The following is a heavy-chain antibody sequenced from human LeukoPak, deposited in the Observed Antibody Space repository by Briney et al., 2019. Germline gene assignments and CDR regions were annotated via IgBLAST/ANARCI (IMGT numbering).Heavy chain of an antibody. J-gene: IGHJ4*02. CDR3: AGAGYSGNYYYYFDF. V-gene: IGHV1-2*02. Sequence: GAAVKVSCKASGYTFTGYDMHWVRQAPGQGLEWVGWINPDSGGTNYAQKFQGRVTMTRDTSTSTVYMQLSRLRSDDTAVYYCAGAGYSGNYYYYFDFWGQGTLVTVSS. CDR2: INPDSGGT. CDR1: GYTFTGYD. D-gene: IGHD1-26*01.